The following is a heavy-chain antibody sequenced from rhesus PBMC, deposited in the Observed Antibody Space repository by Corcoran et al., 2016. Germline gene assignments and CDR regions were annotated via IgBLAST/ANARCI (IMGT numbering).Heavy chain of an antibody. CDR2: IDVSSGTT. CDR3: ARDPATGYFYF. V-gene: IGHV4-80*01. Sequence: QVQLQESGPGLVKPSETLSLICIVSGDSISANWWSWIRQPPGEGLAWVGEIDVSSGTTNSSPSLRSRVTGSEDAAGNRLSLKVTAVTAADTAVYDCARDPATGYFYFWGQGVLVPVSS. CDR1: GDSISANW. J-gene: IGHJ4*01. D-gene: IGHD1-26*01.